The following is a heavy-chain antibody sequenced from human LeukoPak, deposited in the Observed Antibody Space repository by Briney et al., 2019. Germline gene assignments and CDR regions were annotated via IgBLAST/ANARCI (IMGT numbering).Heavy chain of an antibody. CDR1: GGSFSGYY. Sequence: SETLSLTCAVYGGSFSGYYWSWIRQPPGKGLEWIGEIDHSGSTNYNPSLKSRVTISVDTSKNQFSLKLSSVTAADTAVYYCARANYVWGSYRYTYLFDYWGQGTLVTVSS. J-gene: IGHJ4*02. CDR2: IDHSGST. V-gene: IGHV4-34*01. CDR3: ARANYVWGSYRYTYLFDY. D-gene: IGHD3-16*02.